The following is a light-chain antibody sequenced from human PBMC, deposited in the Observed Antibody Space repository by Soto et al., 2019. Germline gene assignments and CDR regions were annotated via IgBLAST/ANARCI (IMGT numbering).Light chain of an antibody. CDR3: QQYNNWPGT. V-gene: IGKV3-15*01. Sequence: EIVMTHSPATLSVSPGERATLYGRASQSVSSNLARYQQKPGQAPRLLIYGASTRATGIPARFSGSGSGTEFTLTISSLQSEDFAVYYCQQYNNWPGTFGQGTKVDIK. CDR2: GAS. CDR1: QSVSSN. J-gene: IGKJ1*01.